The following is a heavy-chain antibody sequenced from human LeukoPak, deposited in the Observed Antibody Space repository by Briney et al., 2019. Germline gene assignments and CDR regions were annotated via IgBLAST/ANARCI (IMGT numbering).Heavy chain of an antibody. CDR2: ISNSDYTI. CDR3: AKPGGRVGESLNGIDY. D-gene: IGHD3-10*01. J-gene: IGHJ4*02. Sequence: GGSLRLSCAASGFRFRSYDMNWVRQAPGKGLEWVSYISNSDYTIYYADSVKGRFTISRDDAKNSLYLQMNSLRAEDTAVYYCAKPGGRVGESLNGIDYWGQGTLVTVS. V-gene: IGHV3-48*03. CDR1: GFRFRSYD.